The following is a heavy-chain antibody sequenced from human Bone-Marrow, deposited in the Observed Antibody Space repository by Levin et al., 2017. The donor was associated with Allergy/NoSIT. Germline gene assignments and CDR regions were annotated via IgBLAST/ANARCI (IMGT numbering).Heavy chain of an antibody. CDR2: LSGSSNYI. V-gene: IGHV3-21*01. CDR1: GFTFSSYS. D-gene: IGHD6-19*01. Sequence: GGSLRLSCVASGFTFSSYSMNWVRQAPGKGLEWVSSLSGSSNYIYYADSVKGRFTISRDNAKDSLYLQMNSLRAEDTAVYYCARVGDRSGWDYYFDYWGQGTLVSVSS. J-gene: IGHJ4*02. CDR3: ARVGDRSGWDYYFDY.